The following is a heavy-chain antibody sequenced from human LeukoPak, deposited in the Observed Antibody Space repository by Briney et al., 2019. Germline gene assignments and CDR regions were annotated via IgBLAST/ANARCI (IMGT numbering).Heavy chain of an antibody. CDR2: IYTSGST. J-gene: IGHJ6*03. V-gene: IGHV4-61*02. CDR1: GGSISSGSYY. CDR3: AREIAVAGHYYYYYMDV. Sequence: SQTLSLTCTVSGGSISSGSYYWTWIRQPAGKGLEWIGRIYTSGSTNYNPSLKSRVTMSVDTSKNQFSLKLNSVTAADTALYYCAREIAVAGHYYYYYMDVWGKGTTVTISS. D-gene: IGHD6-19*01.